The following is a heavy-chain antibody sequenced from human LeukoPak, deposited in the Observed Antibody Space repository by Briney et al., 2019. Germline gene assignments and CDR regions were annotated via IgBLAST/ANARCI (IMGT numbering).Heavy chain of an antibody. CDR3: ARSPGIAAAGHYNWFDP. J-gene: IGHJ5*02. Sequence: ASVKVSCKASGYTFTSYYMHWVRQAPGQGLEWMGIINPSGGSTSYAQKFQGRVTMTRDMSTSTVYMELSSLRSEDTAVYHCARSPGIAAAGHYNWFDPWGQGTLVTVSS. CDR1: GYTFTSYY. V-gene: IGHV1-46*01. CDR2: INPSGGST. D-gene: IGHD6-13*01.